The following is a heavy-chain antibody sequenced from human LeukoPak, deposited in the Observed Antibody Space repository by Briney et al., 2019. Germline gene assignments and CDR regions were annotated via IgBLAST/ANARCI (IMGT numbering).Heavy chain of an antibody. CDR2: IYYSGST. V-gene: IGHV4-59*01. Sequence: KASETLSLACTVSGGSISSYYWSWIRQPPGKGLEWIGYIYYSGSTNYNPSLKSRVTISVGTSKNQFSLKLSSVTAADTAVYYCARGRITAANTGAFDIWGQGTMVTVSS. CDR3: ARGRITAANTGAFDI. J-gene: IGHJ3*02. CDR1: GGSISSYY. D-gene: IGHD6-25*01.